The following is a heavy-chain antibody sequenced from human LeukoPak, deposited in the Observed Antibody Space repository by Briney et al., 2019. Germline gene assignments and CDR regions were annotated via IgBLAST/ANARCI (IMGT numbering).Heavy chain of an antibody. J-gene: IGHJ4*02. Sequence: GGSLRLSRAASGFTFSSYSMNWVRQAPGKGLEWVSCISSSSSYIYYADSVKGRFTISRDNAKNSLYLQMNSLRAEDTAVYYCARSRIVATMGGVTMVVTHAPRLFDYWGQGTLVTVSS. D-gene: IGHD5-12*01. CDR1: GFTFSSYS. CDR3: ARSRIVATMGGVTMVVTHAPRLFDY. CDR2: ISSSSSYI. V-gene: IGHV3-21*01.